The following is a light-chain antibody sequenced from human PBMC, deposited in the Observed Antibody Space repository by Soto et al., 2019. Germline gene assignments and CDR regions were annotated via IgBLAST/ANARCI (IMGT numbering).Light chain of an antibody. CDR1: QSISSW. Sequence: DIPMTQSPSTLSASVGDRVTITCRASQSISSWLAWYQQKPGKAPKLLIYKASSLESGVPSSFSGSGSGTEFSLPISSLQPDDFATYYCQQYNSYSPYTFGQGTKLEIK. CDR2: KAS. J-gene: IGKJ2*01. CDR3: QQYNSYSPYT. V-gene: IGKV1-5*03.